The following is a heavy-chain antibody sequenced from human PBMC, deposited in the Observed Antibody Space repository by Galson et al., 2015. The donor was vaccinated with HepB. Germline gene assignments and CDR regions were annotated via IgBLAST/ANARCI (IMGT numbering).Heavy chain of an antibody. CDR2: ISYDGSNK. J-gene: IGHJ6*02. Sequence: SLRLSCAASGFTFSCYGMHWVRQAPGKGLEWVALISYDGSNKCYADSVKGRFAVSRDNSKNTLYMQMNSLRPEDTGVYYCAKDLRCSSASCCQINYYYGMDVWGQGTTVTVSS. V-gene: IGHV3-30*18. CDR3: AKDLRCSSASCCQINYYYGMDV. D-gene: IGHD2-2*01. CDR1: GFTFSCYG.